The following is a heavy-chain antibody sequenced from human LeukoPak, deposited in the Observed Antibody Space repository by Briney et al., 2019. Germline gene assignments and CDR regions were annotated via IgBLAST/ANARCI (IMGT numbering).Heavy chain of an antibody. D-gene: IGHD6-19*01. V-gene: IGHV3-66*01. CDR1: GFTVSSNY. Sequence: GGSLRLSCAASGFTVSSNYMSWVRQAPGKGLEWVSVIYSGGSTYYTDSVKGRFTISRDNSKNTLYLQMNSLRAEDTAVYYCARDVLSSSGWPTSHFDSWGQGTLVTVSS. CDR3: ARDVLSSSGWPTSHFDS. CDR2: IYSGGST. J-gene: IGHJ4*02.